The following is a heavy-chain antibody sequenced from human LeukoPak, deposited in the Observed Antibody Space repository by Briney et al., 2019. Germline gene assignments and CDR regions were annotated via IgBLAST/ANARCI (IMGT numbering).Heavy chain of an antibody. V-gene: IGHV3-9*01. D-gene: IGHD3-22*01. Sequence: GGSLRLSCAASGFTFDDYAMHWVRQAPGKGLEWVSGISWNSGSIGYADSVKGRFTISRDNAKNSLYLQMNSLRAEDTALYYCAKDFFPCDNPDDSSGPGVMGGQGTLVTVSS. CDR2: ISWNSGSI. CDR1: GFTFDDYA. J-gene: IGHJ4*02. CDR3: AKDFFPCDNPDDSSGPGVM.